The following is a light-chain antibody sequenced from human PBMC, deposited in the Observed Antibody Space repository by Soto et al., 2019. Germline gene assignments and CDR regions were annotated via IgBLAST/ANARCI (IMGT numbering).Light chain of an antibody. J-gene: IGLJ3*02. CDR3: SSYAGSNNVV. Sequence: QSALTQPPSASGPPGQSVTISCTGTSSDVGGYNYVSWYQQHPGKAPKLMIYEVSKRPSGVPDRFSGSKSGNTASLTGSGLQAEDEADYYCSSYAGSNNVVFGGGTKLTVL. CDR2: EVS. CDR1: SSDVGGYNY. V-gene: IGLV2-8*01.